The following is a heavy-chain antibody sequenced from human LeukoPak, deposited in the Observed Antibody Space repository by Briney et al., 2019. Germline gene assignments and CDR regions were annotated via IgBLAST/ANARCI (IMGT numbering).Heavy chain of an antibody. V-gene: IGHV3-7*01. J-gene: IGHJ4*02. Sequence: PGGSLRLSCAASGFIFSTSWMSWVRQAPGKGLEWVANIKKDGSEKYYVDSVKGRFTISRDNTKNLLYLQMDSLRPEDTAVYYCVRISTSVAGADYWGQGTLVTVPS. CDR1: GFIFSTSW. CDR2: IKKDGSEK. D-gene: IGHD6-19*01. CDR3: VRISTSVAGADY.